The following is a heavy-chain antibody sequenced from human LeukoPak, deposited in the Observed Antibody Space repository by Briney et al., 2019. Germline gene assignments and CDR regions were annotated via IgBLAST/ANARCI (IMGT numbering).Heavy chain of an antibody. J-gene: IGHJ4*02. D-gene: IGHD6-13*01. CDR2: INHSGSS. CDR3: AREALIAAAPNFAFFDY. CDR1: GGSFSDYY. Sequence: SETLSLTCAVYGGSFSDYYWSWIRQPPGKGLEWIGEINHSGSSNYNPSLKSRVTMSVDTSKNQFSLKLSSVTAADTAVYYCAREALIAAAPNFAFFDYWGQGTLVTVSS. V-gene: IGHV4-34*01.